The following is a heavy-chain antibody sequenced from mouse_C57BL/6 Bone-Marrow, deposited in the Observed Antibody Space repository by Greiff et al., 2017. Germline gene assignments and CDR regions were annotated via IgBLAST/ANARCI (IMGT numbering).Heavy chain of an antibody. Sequence: VQLQQSGAELVRPGTSVKMSCKASGYTFANYWIGWAKQRPGHGLEWIGDIYPGGGYTNYTEKFKGKATLTADKSSSTAYMQFSSLPSADSAICYYEGSRYFDVWGTGTTVTVSS. CDR2: IYPGGGYT. CDR1: GYTFANYW. CDR3: EGSRYFDV. J-gene: IGHJ1*03. V-gene: IGHV1-63*01.